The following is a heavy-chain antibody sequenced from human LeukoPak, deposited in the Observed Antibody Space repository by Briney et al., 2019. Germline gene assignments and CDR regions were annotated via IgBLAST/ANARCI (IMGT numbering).Heavy chain of an antibody. CDR3: ARPRYYGSGSYYD. J-gene: IGHJ4*02. CDR1: GYSISSGYY. D-gene: IGHD3-10*01. V-gene: IGHV4-38-2*02. CDR2: INHSGST. Sequence: SETLSLTCTVSGYSISSGYYWSWIRQPPGKGLEWIGEINHSGSTNYNPSLKSRVTISVDTSKNQFSLKLSSVTAADTAVYYCARPRYYGSGSYYDWGQGTLVTVSS.